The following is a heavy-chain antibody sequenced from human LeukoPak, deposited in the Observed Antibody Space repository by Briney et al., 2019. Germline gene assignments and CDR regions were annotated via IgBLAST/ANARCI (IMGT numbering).Heavy chain of an antibody. V-gene: IGHV1-18*01. J-gene: IGHJ4*02. CDR3: ARASDLDSFDY. Sequence: ASVKVSCKASGYTFTSYGISWVRQAPGQGLEWMGWINAYNGNTIYAQKLQGRVTMTTDTSASTAYMELRSLRSDDTAVYYCARASDLDSFDYWGQGTLVTVSS. CDR1: GYTFTSYG. CDR2: INAYNGNT.